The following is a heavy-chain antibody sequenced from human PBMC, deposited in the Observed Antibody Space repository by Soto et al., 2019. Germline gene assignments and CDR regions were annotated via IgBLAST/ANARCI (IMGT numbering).Heavy chain of an antibody. CDR2: ITPSGGST. CDR1: GYTFTSYH. D-gene: IGHD3-22*01. J-gene: IGHJ5*02. CDR3: AREGDKYMVIGHAAASRLDP. V-gene: IGHV1-46*01. Sequence: GASVKVSCKASGYTFTSYHIHWVRQAPGQGLEWMGVITPSGGSTTNAQKFQDRITMTRDTSTSTVYMELTSLRSEDTAVYYCAREGDKYMVIGHAAASRLDPWGQGTLVTVSS.